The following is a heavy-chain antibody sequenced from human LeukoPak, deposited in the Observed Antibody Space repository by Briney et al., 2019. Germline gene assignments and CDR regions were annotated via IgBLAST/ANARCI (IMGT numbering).Heavy chain of an antibody. D-gene: IGHD6-19*01. CDR1: GYAFTGYY. J-gene: IGHJ4*02. CDR3: ARAQWLVRGSVDY. Sequence: ASVKVSCKASGYAFTGYYMHWVRQAPGQRLEWMGWISAYNVNTNYAQKLQGRVTMTTDTSTSTAYMELRSLRSDDTAVYYCARAQWLVRGSVDYWGQGTLVTVSS. CDR2: ISAYNVNT. V-gene: IGHV1-18*04.